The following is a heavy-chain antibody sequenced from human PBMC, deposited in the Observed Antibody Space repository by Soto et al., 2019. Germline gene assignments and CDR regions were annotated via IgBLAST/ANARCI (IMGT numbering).Heavy chain of an antibody. CDR2: ISWNSDVK. D-gene: IGHD3-22*01. V-gene: IGHV3-9*01. CDR1: GFTFEDSV. Sequence: LRLSCVVSGFTFEDSVMHWVRQVPGKGLEWVSGISWNSDVKGYADSVRGRFTISRDNARNSLFLQMTSLRGEDSALYYCRSSGYSHYYYYGMDVWGQGTTVTVSS. CDR3: RSSGYSHYYYYGMDV. J-gene: IGHJ6*02.